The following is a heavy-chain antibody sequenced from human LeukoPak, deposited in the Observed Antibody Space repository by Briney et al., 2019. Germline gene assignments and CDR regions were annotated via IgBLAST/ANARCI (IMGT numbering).Heavy chain of an antibody. D-gene: IGHD6-25*01. V-gene: IGHV4-4*07. Sequence: SETLSLTCTVSGASINTYYWSWIRQSAGKGLEWIGRIYSSGTTNYSPPLKWRVTMSVDTSKNQFSLKLNSVTAADTAVYYCARDKSGSPHNWFDPWGQGTLVTVTS. CDR2: IYSSGTT. J-gene: IGHJ5*02. CDR3: ARDKSGSPHNWFDP. CDR1: GASINTYY.